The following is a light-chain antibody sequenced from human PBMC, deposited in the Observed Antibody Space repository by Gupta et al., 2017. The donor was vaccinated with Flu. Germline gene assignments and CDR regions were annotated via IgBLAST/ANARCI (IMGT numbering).Light chain of an antibody. CDR3: KQAIRTRWT. J-gene: IGKJ1*01. CDR1: QSRRHTNASNY. Sequence: VAPGLTPFIYCGARQSRRHTNASNYKAWYPQNPGQARQLLIYLDAKRDSGVADRFSGSGCGTDFTLKISIADAEDDGVYYCKQAIRTRWTFGQGTKVEIK. CDR2: LDA. V-gene: IGKV2-28*01.